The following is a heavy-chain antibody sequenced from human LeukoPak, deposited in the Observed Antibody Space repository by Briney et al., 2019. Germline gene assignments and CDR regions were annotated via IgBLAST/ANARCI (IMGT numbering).Heavy chain of an antibody. J-gene: IGHJ5*02. D-gene: IGHD6-25*01. CDR2: IWYDGSNK. Sequence: GTLLLSCAASGFTFSSYGMHGVRQAPGKGLEGVAVIWYDGSNKYYADSVKGRFTISRDNSKNTLYLQMNSLRAEDTAVYYCAKDPGGYNWFDPWSQGTLVTVSS. CDR1: GFTFSSYG. CDR3: AKDPGGYNWFDP. V-gene: IGHV3-33*06.